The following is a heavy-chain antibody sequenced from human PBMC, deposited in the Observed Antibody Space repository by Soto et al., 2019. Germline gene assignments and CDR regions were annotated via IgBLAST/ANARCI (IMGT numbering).Heavy chain of an antibody. Sequence: QVQLQESGPGLAKPSQTLSLTCTVSGGSISSGGFYWSWIRQHPGKGLEWIGYIYYSGSTYYNPSLRSRVTISLDTSKNEFFLNVTSVTAADTAVYYCSGGRGGYFDYWGQGTLVTVSS. D-gene: IGHD2-15*01. CDR1: GGSISSGGFY. CDR2: IYYSGST. J-gene: IGHJ4*02. CDR3: SGGRGGYFDY. V-gene: IGHV4-31*03.